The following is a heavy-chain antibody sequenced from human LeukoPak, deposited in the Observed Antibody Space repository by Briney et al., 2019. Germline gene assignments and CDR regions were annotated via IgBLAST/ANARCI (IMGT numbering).Heavy chain of an antibody. CDR1: GGSISSSSYY. V-gene: IGHV4-39*01. D-gene: IGHD5-18*01. J-gene: IGHJ3*02. Sequence: KPSDTLSLTCTVSGGSISSSSYYWGWIRQPPGKGLEWIGSIYYSGSTYYNPSLKSRVTISVDTSKNQFSLKLSSVTAADTAVYYCARGIQLWLHAFDIWGQGTMVTVSS. CDR3: ARGIQLWLHAFDI. CDR2: IYYSGST.